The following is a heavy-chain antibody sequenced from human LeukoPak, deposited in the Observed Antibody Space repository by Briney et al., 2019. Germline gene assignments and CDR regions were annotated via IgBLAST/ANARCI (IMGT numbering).Heavy chain of an antibody. V-gene: IGHV4-4*07. J-gene: IGHJ3*02. Sequence: SETLSLTCTVSGGSISSYYWSWLRQPAGKGLEWIGRIYTSGSTNYNPSLKSRVTMSVDTSKNQFSLKLSSVTAADTAVYYCAAKWELGGVGAFDIWGQGTMVTVSS. D-gene: IGHD1-26*01. CDR2: IYTSGST. CDR1: GGSISSYY. CDR3: AAKWELGGVGAFDI.